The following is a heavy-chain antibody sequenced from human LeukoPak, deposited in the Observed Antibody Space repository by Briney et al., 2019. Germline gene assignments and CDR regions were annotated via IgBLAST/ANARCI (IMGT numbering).Heavy chain of an antibody. CDR3: ANDVSSGGSSWYLLLYYFDY. CDR1: GFTFSNFA. Sequence: GGSLRLSCAASGFTFSNFALSLVRQAPGKGLEWVSAVSGGGDNTYYADSVKGRFTISRDNSKNTLYLQMNSLRAEDTALYYCANDVSSGGSSWYLLLYYFDYWGQGTLVTVSS. CDR2: VSGGGDNT. D-gene: IGHD6-13*01. J-gene: IGHJ4*02. V-gene: IGHV3-23*01.